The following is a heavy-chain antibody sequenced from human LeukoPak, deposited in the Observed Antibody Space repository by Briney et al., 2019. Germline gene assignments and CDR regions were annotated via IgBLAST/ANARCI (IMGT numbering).Heavy chain of an antibody. CDR2: MNPNSGNT. CDR3: ARGRDYFDY. Sequence: GASGKVSCKASGYTFTSYDIMWVRRATGQGLEWRGWMNPNSGNTGYAQKFHDRVKMNSNTSISSAYEELGSLRSEDTAVYYSARGRDYFDYWGQGTLVTVSS. J-gene: IGHJ4*02. CDR1: GYTFTSYD. V-gene: IGHV1-8*01.